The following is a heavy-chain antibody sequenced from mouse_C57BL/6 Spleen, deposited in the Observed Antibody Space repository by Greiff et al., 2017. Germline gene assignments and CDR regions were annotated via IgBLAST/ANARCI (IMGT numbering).Heavy chain of an antibody. Sequence: VQRVESDAELVKPGASVKISCKVSGYTFTDHTIHWMKQRPEQGLEWIGYIYPRDGSTKYNEKFKGKATLTADKSSSTAYMQRNSLTSEDSAVYFCARGGTPYYYAMDYWGQGTSVTVSS. D-gene: IGHD3-3*01. J-gene: IGHJ4*01. V-gene: IGHV1-78*01. CDR1: GYTFTDHT. CDR3: ARGGTPYYYAMDY. CDR2: IYPRDGST.